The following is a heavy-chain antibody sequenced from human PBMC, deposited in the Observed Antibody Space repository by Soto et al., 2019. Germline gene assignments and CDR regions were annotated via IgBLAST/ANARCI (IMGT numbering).Heavy chain of an antibody. Sequence: PSETLSLTCAVSGGSISSSNWWSWVRQPPGKGLEWIGEIYHSGSTNYNPSLKSRVTISVDKSKNQSSLRLSSVTAADTAVYYCARSWNRVAARHNWFDPWGQGTLVTVSS. CDR1: GGSISSSNW. J-gene: IGHJ5*02. V-gene: IGHV4-4*02. CDR2: IYHSGST. D-gene: IGHD6-6*01. CDR3: ARSWNRVAARHNWFDP.